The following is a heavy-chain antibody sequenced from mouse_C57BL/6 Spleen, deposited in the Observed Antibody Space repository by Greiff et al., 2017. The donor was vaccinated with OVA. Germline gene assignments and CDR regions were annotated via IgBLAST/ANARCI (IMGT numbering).Heavy chain of an antibody. V-gene: IGHV1-22*01. D-gene: IGHD2-3*01. CDR1: GYTFTDYN. Sequence: EVKLQESGPELVKPGASVKMSCKASGYTFTDYNMHWVKQSHGKSLEWIGYINPNNGGTSYNQKFKGKATLTVNKSSSTAYMELRSLTSEDSAVYYCAAGDGYFGAYWGQGTLVTVSA. CDR3: AAGDGYFGAY. J-gene: IGHJ3*01. CDR2: INPNNGGT.